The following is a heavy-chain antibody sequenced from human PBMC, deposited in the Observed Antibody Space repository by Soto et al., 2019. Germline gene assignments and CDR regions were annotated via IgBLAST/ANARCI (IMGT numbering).Heavy chain of an antibody. Sequence: QVHLVQSGGEVKKPGASVKVSCKASGYTFNRHGITWVRQAPGQGLEWMGWISGYNGDINYEQKFQGRVTLSSDTLTSTVYLERNSLRFDDTAVYYCASVRIVGAREIDFWGQGTLVTVSS. J-gene: IGHJ4*02. CDR2: ISGYNGDI. CDR3: ASVRIVGAREIDF. V-gene: IGHV1-18*04. D-gene: IGHD1-26*01. CDR1: GYTFNRHG.